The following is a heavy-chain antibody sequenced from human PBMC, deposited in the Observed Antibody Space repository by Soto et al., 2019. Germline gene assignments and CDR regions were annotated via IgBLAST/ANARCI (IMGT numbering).Heavy chain of an antibody. CDR3: AGHLIGSSGYDSDY. V-gene: IGHV4-39*01. CDR2: IYYSGST. J-gene: IGHJ4*02. CDR1: GGSISSSSYY. Sequence: SETLSLTCTVSGGSISSSSYYWGWIRQPPGKGLEWIGSIYYSGSTYYNPSLKSRVTISVDTSKNQFSLNMSSVTAAATAVFYCAGHLIGSSGYDSDYWGQGTLVTVSS. D-gene: IGHD5-12*01.